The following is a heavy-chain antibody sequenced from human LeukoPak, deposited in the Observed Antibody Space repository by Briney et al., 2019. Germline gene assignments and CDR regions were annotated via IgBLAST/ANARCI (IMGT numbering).Heavy chain of an antibody. CDR2: ISYDGSNK. D-gene: IGHD2-21*02. CDR1: GITFSTFV. J-gene: IGHJ5*02. Sequence: PGRSLRLSCAASGITFSTFVMHWVRQAPGKGLEWVAVISYDGSNKYYADSVKGRFTISRDNSKNTLYLQMNSLRAEDTAVYYCARDGVVTAITRSEYNWFDPWGQGTLVTVSS. CDR3: ARDGVVTAITRSEYNWFDP. V-gene: IGHV3-30-3*01.